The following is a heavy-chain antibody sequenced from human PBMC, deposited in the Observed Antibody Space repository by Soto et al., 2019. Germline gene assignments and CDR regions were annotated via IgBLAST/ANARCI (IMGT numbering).Heavy chain of an antibody. V-gene: IGHV1-18*01. CDR1: GYTFTSYG. CDR2: ISAYNGNT. Sequence: ASVNVSCKASGYTFTSYGISWVRQAPGQGLEWMGWISAYNGNTNYAQKLQGRVTMTTDTSTSTAYMELRSLRSDDTAVYYCARDPLWFGEYNWFDPWGQGTLVTVSS. J-gene: IGHJ5*02. CDR3: ARDPLWFGEYNWFDP. D-gene: IGHD3-10*01.